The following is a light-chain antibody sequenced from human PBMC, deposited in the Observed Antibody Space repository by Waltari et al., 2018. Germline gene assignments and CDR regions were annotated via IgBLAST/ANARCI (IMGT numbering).Light chain of an antibody. CDR2: GAS. J-gene: IGKJ1*01. CDR1: QSVSRA. V-gene: IGKV3-20*01. Sequence: EIVLTQSPGTLSLSPGERATLPCRASQSVSRALAGYQQNPGQAPRLRIYGASIRATGIPDGFSGSGYGTDFSLFISGRGPEDFAVYYCQHYVSLPVTFGQGTKVEIK. CDR3: QHYVSLPVT.